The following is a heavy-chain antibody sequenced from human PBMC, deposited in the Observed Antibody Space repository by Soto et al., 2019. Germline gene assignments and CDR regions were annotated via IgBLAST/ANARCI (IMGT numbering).Heavy chain of an antibody. D-gene: IGHD2-15*01. CDR3: ARVKVVDCSGGSCYPINFDY. CDR1: GGSISSSNW. Sequence: PSETLSLTCAVSGGSISSSNWWSWVRQPPGKGLEWIGEIYHSGSTNYNPSLKSRVTISVDKSKNQFSLKLSSVTAADTAVYYCARVKVVDCSGGSCYPINFDYWGQGTLVTVSS. J-gene: IGHJ4*02. V-gene: IGHV4-4*02. CDR2: IYHSGST.